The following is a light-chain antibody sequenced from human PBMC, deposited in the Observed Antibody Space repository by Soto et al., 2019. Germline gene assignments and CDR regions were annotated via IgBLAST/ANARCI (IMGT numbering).Light chain of an antibody. Sequence: DIQMTQSPSTLSASVGDRVTITCRASQSISGWLAWYQQNPGKAPKLLIYKASTLESGVPSRFSGSGSGTEFTLTISSLQPDDFATYYCQQYNNYGSWTFGQGPRWKSN. J-gene: IGKJ1*01. V-gene: IGKV1-5*03. CDR3: QQYNNYGSWT. CDR2: KAS. CDR1: QSISGW.